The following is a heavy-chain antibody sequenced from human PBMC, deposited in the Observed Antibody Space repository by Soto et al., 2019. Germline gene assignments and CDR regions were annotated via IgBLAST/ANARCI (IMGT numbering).Heavy chain of an antibody. V-gene: IGHV3-33*01. CDR2: VWYDGTTK. CDR1: GSTFSNYG. CDR3: ATVDNYYGSVF. Sequence: QVQLMESGGGVVQPGTSLRLSCAASGSTFSNYGMHWVRQAPGKGLEWVAVVWYDGTTKFYPDSVKGRFIISRDNSNNTLYLQMNSLRVEDTAVYYCATVDNYYGSVFWGQGTLVTVSS. D-gene: IGHD3-10*01. J-gene: IGHJ4*02.